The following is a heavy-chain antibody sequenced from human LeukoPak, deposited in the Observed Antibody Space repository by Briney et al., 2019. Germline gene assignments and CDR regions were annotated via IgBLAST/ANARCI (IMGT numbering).Heavy chain of an antibody. V-gene: IGHV4-59*08. D-gene: IGHD4-17*01. Sequence: SETLSLTCTVSGGSISSYYWSWIRQPPGKGLEWIGYIYYSGSTSYNPSLKSRVTISVDTSKNQFSLKLSSVTAADTAVYYCARLDYGDYGALGYWGQGTLVTVSS. CDR3: ARLDYGDYGALGY. CDR2: IYYSGST. CDR1: GGSISSYY. J-gene: IGHJ4*02.